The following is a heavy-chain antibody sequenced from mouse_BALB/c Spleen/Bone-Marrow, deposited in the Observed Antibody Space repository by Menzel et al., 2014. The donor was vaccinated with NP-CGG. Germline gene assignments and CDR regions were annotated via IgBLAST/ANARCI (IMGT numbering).Heavy chain of an antibody. J-gene: IGHJ4*01. CDR2: MWSGGSA. D-gene: IGHD2-2*01. CDR1: GFSLTSDG. V-gene: IGHV2-2*02. Sequence: VMLVESGPGLVQPSQSLSITCTVSGFSLTSDGVHWVRQSPRKGLEWLGVMWSGGSADYNAGFISRQSISKANSRSQVFFKMSSLQTNNTAIYYCARNGYYYSMDYWGQGTPVTVSS. CDR3: ARNGYYYSMDY.